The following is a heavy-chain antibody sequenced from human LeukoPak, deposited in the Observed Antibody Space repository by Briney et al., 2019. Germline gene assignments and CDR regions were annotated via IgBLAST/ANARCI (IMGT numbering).Heavy chain of an antibody. J-gene: IGHJ4*02. CDR2: IKQDGSEK. V-gene: IGHV3-7*01. D-gene: IGHD3-10*01. Sequence: PGGSLRLSCAASGFTFSGYWMSWVRQAPGKGLEWVANIKQDGSEKYYVDSVKGRFTISRDNAKNSLYLQMNSLRAEDTAVYYCARGGYYGSGSYYNGDYWGQGTLVTVSS. CDR1: GFTFSGYW. CDR3: ARGGYYGSGSYYNGDY.